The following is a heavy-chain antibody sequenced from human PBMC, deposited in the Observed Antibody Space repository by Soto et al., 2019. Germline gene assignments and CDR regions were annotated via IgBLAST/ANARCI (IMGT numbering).Heavy chain of an antibody. J-gene: IGHJ3*02. V-gene: IGHV2-5*02. D-gene: IGHD2-15*01. CDR2: IYWDDDK. Sequence: SGPTLVNPTQTLTLTCTFSGFSLTTRGAGVGWIRQPPGKALEWLALIYWDDDKRYSPSLKSSLTVTKDTSKNQVVLTLTNLDPVDKGTYYCAHRKSPGGFDIWGQGTMVTVSS. CDR1: GFSLTTRGAG. CDR3: AHRKSPGGFDI.